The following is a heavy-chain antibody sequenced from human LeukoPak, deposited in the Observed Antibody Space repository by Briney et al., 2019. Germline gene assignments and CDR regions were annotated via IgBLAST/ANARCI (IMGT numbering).Heavy chain of an antibody. CDR2: IYYSGST. CDR3: ARVNGYTRPYYYMDV. CDR1: GGSISSYY. Sequence: PSETLSLTCTVSGGSISSYYWSWIRQPPGKGLEWIGYIYYSGSTNYNPSLKSRVTISVDTSKNQFSLKLSSVTAADTAVYYCARVNGYTRPYYYMDVWGKGTTVTVSS. J-gene: IGHJ6*03. V-gene: IGHV4-59*01. D-gene: IGHD6-13*01.